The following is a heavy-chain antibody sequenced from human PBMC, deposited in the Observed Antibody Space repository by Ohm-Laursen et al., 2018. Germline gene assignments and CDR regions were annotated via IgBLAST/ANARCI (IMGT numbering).Heavy chain of an antibody. J-gene: IGHJ4*02. Sequence: ASVKVSCKASGYTFTNYYMHWVRQAPGQGLEWMGIINTGGGSTSHAQKFQGRLTMTRDTSTSTVYMELSSLRSEDTAMYYCARGRPIDFWGQGTLVTVSS. CDR1: GYTFTNYY. CDR2: INTGGGST. V-gene: IGHV1-46*01. CDR3: ARGRPIDF.